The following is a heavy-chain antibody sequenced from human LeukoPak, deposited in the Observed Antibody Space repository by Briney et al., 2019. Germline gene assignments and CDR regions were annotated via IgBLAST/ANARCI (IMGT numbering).Heavy chain of an antibody. V-gene: IGHV3-11*01. Sequence: GGSMRLAWAASGFTFSDHYMSWIRQAQGKGLEWVSYISSSGSTIYYADSVKGRFTISRDNAKNSLYLQMNSLRAEDTAVYYCARDPSSFTMVRGVIRQDYWGQGTLVTVSP. D-gene: IGHD3-10*01. CDR2: ISSSGSTI. CDR1: GFTFSDHY. CDR3: ARDPSSFTMVRGVIRQDY. J-gene: IGHJ4*02.